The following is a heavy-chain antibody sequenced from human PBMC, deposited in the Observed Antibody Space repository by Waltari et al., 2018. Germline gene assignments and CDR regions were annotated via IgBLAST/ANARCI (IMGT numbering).Heavy chain of an antibody. CDR1: GGSIRRGGYY. CDR2: IYYSGST. Sequence: QVQLQESGPGLVKPSQTLSLPCTVSGGSIRRGGYYWSWIRQHPGKGLEWIGYIYYSGSTYYNPSLKSRVTISVDTSKNQFSLKLSSVTAADTAVYYCARDLGDYVFDYWGQGTLVTVSS. J-gene: IGHJ4*02. V-gene: IGHV4-31*03. D-gene: IGHD4-17*01. CDR3: ARDLGDYVFDY.